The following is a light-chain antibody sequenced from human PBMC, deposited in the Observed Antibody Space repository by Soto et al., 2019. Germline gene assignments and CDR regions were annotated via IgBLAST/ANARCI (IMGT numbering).Light chain of an antibody. V-gene: IGKV3-20*01. CDR2: GAS. CDR1: QIVSSSY. J-gene: IGKJ1*01. CDR3: QHYGSSSWT. Sequence: EIVLMQSPGTLSLSPGDRATLSCRASQIVSSSYLAWYQQKPGQAPRLLIYGASSRATGIPDRFSGSGSGTDFPLTISRLEPEDFAVFYCQHYGSSSWTFGQGTKVEIK.